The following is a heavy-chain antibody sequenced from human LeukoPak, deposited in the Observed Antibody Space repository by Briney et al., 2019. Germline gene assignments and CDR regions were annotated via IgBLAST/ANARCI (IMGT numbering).Heavy chain of an antibody. V-gene: IGHV4-39*07. CDR2: IYDSGST. CDR1: GRSIRRRSYY. J-gene: IGHJ4*02. D-gene: IGHD2-2*01. Sequence: PSTTLSLTCTVSGRSIRRRSYYCVWIRHPPGKGPELIGCIYDSGSTYYNPSLKSRVSISVDTSKNQFSLKLSSVTAADTAVYYRARVRDIVVVPASYFDYWGQGTLVTVSS. CDR3: ARVRDIVVVPASYFDY.